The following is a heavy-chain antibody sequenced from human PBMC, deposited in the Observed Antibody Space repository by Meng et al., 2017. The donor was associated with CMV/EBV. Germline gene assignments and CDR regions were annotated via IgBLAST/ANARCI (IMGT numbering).Heavy chain of an antibody. CDR1: GGSISSSSYY. D-gene: IGHD2-2*02. CDR2: IYYSGST. Sequence: GSLRLSCTVSGGSISSSSYYWGWIRQPPGKGLEWIGSIYYSGSTYYNPSLKSRVTISVDTSKNQFSLKLSSVTAADTAVYYCARLPPPLGYCSSTSCYNPQDAFNIWGQGTMVTVS. V-gene: IGHV4-39*07. J-gene: IGHJ3*02. CDR3: ARLPPPLGYCSSTSCYNPQDAFNI.